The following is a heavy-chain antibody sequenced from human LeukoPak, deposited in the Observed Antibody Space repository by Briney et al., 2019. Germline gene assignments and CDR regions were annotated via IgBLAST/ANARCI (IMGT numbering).Heavy chain of an antibody. Sequence: QPGGSLRLSCAASGFTFSSYEVNWVRQAPGKGLEWVSYISSSGSTIYYADSVKGRFTISRDNAKNSLYLQMNSLRAEDTAVYYCAGLRYFVPWGQGTLVTVSS. CDR1: GFTFSSYE. CDR3: AGLRYFVP. J-gene: IGHJ4*02. D-gene: IGHD3-9*01. CDR2: ISSSGSTI. V-gene: IGHV3-48*03.